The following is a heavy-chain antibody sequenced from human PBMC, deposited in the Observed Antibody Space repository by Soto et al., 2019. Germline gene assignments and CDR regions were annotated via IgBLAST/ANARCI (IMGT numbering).Heavy chain of an antibody. CDR3: ARSTRYGGLYYFDY. Sequence: PSETLSLTCAVSGGSISSGGYSWSWIRQPPGKGLEWIGYIYHSGSTYYNPSLKSRVTISVDRSKNQFSLKLSSVTAADTAVYYCARSTRYGGLYYFDYWGQGTLVTVSS. CDR1: GGSISSGGYS. CDR2: IYHSGST. V-gene: IGHV4-30-2*01. J-gene: IGHJ4*02. D-gene: IGHD3-9*01.